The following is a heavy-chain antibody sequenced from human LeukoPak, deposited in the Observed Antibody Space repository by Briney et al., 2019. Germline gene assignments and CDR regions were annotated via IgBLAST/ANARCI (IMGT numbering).Heavy chain of an antibody. D-gene: IGHD2-15*01. CDR2: IYTSGST. CDR3: ARVQRQYCSGGSCYSDQYYYYYGMDV. V-gene: IGHV4-61*02. J-gene: IGHJ6*02. CDR1: GGSISSGSYY. Sequence: PSQTLSLTCTVSGGSISSGSYYWSWIRQPAGKRLEWIGRIYTSGSTNYNPSLKSRVTISVDTSKNQFSLKLSSVTAADTAVYYCARVQRQYCSGGSCYSDQYYYYYGMDVWGQGTTVTVSS.